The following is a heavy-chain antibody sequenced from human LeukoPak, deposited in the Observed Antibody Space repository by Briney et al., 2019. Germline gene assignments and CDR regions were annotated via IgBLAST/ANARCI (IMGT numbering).Heavy chain of an antibody. Sequence: GGSLRLSCAASGCIFSDYYMSWIRQAPGKGLEWVSYISISGNTIYNADSMKGRFTISRDNAKNSLYLQMNALRPADTAVYYCARHTSGADYDCWGLAFDYWGQGALVTVSS. V-gene: IGHV3-11*01. CDR3: ARHTSGADYDCWGLAFDY. CDR2: ISISGNTI. CDR1: GCIFSDYY. J-gene: IGHJ4*02. D-gene: IGHD3-3*01.